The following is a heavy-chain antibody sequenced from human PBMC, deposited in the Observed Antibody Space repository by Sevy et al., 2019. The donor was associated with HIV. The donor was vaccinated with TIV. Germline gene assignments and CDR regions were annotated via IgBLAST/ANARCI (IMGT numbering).Heavy chain of an antibody. D-gene: IGHD3-10*01. CDR2: IYYSGST. V-gene: IGHV4-59*01. CDR1: GGSISSYY. CDR3: ARESDYYGSGSLFDY. J-gene: IGHJ4*02. Sequence: SETLSLTCTVSGGSISSYYCSWIRQPPGKGLEWIGYIYYSGSTNYNPSLKGRVTISVDTSKNQFSLRLSSVTAADTAVYYCARESDYYGSGSLFDYWGQGALVTVSS.